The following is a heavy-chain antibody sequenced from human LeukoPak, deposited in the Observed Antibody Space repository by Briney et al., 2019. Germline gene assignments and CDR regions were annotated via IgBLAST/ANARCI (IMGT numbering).Heavy chain of an antibody. CDR3: ARGAIVGATARFFQR. Sequence: ASVKVSCKASGYSFTTYHIHWVRQAPGQGLEWMGWINPNSGGTNYAQKFRGRVTMTGDTSINTAYMELSRLRSDDTAVYYCARGAIVGATARFFQRWGQGTPVTVSS. CDR2: INPNSGGT. CDR1: GYSFTTYH. D-gene: IGHD1-26*01. J-gene: IGHJ1*01. V-gene: IGHV1-2*02.